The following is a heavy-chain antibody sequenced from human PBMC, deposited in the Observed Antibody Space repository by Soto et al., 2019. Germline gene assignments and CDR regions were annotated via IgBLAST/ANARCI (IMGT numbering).Heavy chain of an antibody. CDR1: GYTFTSYG. D-gene: IGHD3-9*01. V-gene: IGHV1-18*01. CDR3: GYYDILTVYYTGVAY. Sequence: ASVKVSCKASGYTFTSYGISWVRQAPGQGLEWMGWISAYNGNTNYAQKLQGRVTMTPDTSTSTAYMELRSLRSDDTAVDYCGYYDILTVYYTGVAYWGHGTLVTVSS. J-gene: IGHJ4*01. CDR2: ISAYNGNT.